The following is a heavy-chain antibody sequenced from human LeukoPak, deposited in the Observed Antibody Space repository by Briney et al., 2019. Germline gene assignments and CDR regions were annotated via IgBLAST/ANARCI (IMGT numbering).Heavy chain of an antibody. J-gene: IGHJ4*02. Sequence: SETLSLTCAVSGYSITSSSWWGWIRQPPGKGLAWIGQINHSGSTNYNPSLKSRVTISVDTSKNQFSLKLSSVTAADTAVYYCARASAYSSSSGVNYWGQGALVTVSS. V-gene: IGHV4-4*02. CDR2: INHSGST. CDR1: GYSITSSSW. D-gene: IGHD6-6*01. CDR3: ARASAYSSSSGVNY.